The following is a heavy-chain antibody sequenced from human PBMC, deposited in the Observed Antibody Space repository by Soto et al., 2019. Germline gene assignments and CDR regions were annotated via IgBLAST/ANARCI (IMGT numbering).Heavy chain of an antibody. J-gene: IGHJ6*03. CDR3: ARRRDWYYYMDV. Sequence: SETLSLTCAVYGGSFSGYYWSWIRQPPGKGLEWIGEINHSGSTNYNPSLKSRVTISVDTSKNQFSLKLSSVTAADTAVYYCARRRDWYYYMDVWGKGTTVTVSS. V-gene: IGHV4-34*01. D-gene: IGHD3-9*01. CDR2: INHSGST. CDR1: GGSFSGYY.